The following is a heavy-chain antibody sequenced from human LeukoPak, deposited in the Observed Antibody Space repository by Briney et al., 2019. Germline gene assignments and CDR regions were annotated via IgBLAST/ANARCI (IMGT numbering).Heavy chain of an antibody. J-gene: IGHJ3*02. D-gene: IGHD1-26*01. CDR3: AKDRYSGTQGAFDI. Sequence: GGSLRLSCAASGFTFSSHGMHWVRQAPGKGLEWVAVISYDGSNKYYADSVKGRFTISRDNSKNTLYLQMNSLRAEDTAVYYCAKDRYSGTQGAFDIWGQGTMVTVSS. CDR1: GFTFSSHG. CDR2: ISYDGSNK. V-gene: IGHV3-30*18.